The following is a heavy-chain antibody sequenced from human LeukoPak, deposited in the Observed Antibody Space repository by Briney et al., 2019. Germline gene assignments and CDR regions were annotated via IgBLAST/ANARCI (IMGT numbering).Heavy chain of an antibody. J-gene: IGHJ3*02. V-gene: IGHV6-1*01. CDR2: TYYRSKWSN. Sequence: SQTLSLTCVISGARVPSNSAAWNWIRQTPSRGLEWLGRTYYRSKWSNDYALSVQSRITVNPDTSKNHFSLQLNSVTPEDSAVYYCARYRHDAFDIWGQGTTVTVSP. D-gene: IGHD3-16*02. CDR1: GARVPSNSAA. CDR3: ARYRHDAFDI.